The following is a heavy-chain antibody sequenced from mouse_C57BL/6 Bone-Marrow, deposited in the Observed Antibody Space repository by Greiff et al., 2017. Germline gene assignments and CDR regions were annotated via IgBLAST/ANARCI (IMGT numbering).Heavy chain of an antibody. CDR2: IHPNSGST. CDR3: AREGSSGYWFAY. J-gene: IGHJ3*01. D-gene: IGHD3-2*02. CDR1: GYTFTSYW. Sequence: QVQLQQPGAELVKPGASVKLSCKASGYTFTSYWMHWVKQRPGQGLEWIGMIHPNSGSTNYNEKFKSKATLTVDKSSSTAYMQLSSLTSEDSAVYDCAREGSSGYWFAYWGQGALVTVSA. V-gene: IGHV1-64*01.